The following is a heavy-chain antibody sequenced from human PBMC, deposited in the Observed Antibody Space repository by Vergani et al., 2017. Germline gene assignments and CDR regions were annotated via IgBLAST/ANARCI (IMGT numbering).Heavy chain of an antibody. D-gene: IGHD6-13*01. V-gene: IGHV3-7*01. J-gene: IGHJ4*02. Sequence: VQLVESGGGVVQPGRSLRLSCAASGFTFSSYALHWVRQAPGKGLEWVANIKQDGSEKYYVDSVKGRFTISRDNAKNSLYLQMNSLRAEDTAVYYCARDSAGSYFDYWGQGTLVTVSS. CDR3: ARDSAGSYFDY. CDR2: IKQDGSEK. CDR1: GFTFSSYA.